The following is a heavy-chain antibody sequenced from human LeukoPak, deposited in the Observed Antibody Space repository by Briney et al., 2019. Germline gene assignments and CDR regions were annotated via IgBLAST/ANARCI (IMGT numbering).Heavy chain of an antibody. CDR2: INPNSGGT. V-gene: IGHV1-2*02. Sequence: GASVKVSCKASGYTFTGYYMHWVRQAPGQGLEWMGWINPNSGGTNYAQKFQGRVTMTRDTSISTAYMELSRLRSDDTAVYYCARGRGNLYYDSSGYLSPSDYWGQGTLVTVSS. J-gene: IGHJ4*02. CDR3: ARGRGNLYYDSSGYLSPSDY. CDR1: GYTFTGYY. D-gene: IGHD3-22*01.